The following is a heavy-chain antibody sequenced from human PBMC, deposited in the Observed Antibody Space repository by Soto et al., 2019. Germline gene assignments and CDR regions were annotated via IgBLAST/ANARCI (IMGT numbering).Heavy chain of an antibody. CDR2: IYYSGST. CDR1: GCSISSGGYY. V-gene: IGHV4-31*03. J-gene: IGHJ3*02. D-gene: IGHD3-22*01. Sequence: SETLSLTCTVSGCSISSGGYYWSWIRQHPGKGLEWIGYIYYSGSTYYNPSLKSRVTISVDTSKNQFSLKLSSVTAADTAVYYCARNYDSSAVRRVSAFDIWGQGTMVTVSS. CDR3: ARNYDSSAVRRVSAFDI.